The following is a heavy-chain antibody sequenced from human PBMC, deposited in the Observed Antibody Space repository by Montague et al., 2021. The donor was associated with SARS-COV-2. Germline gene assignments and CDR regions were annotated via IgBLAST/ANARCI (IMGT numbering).Heavy chain of an antibody. CDR2: IWYVGSNK. CDR3: ARDFSTDFHFDY. CDR1: GFTFSSYG. J-gene: IGHJ4*02. V-gene: IGHV3-33*01. Sequence: SLRLSCAASGFTFSSYGMHWVRQAPGKGLEWVAVIWYVGSNKYYADSVKGRFTISRDNSKKTLYLQMNSLRAEDTAVYYCARDFSTDFHFDYWGQGTLVTVSS. D-gene: IGHD1-1*01.